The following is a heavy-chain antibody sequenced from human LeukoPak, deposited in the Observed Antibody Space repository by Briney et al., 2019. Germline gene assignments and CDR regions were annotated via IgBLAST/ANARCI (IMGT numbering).Heavy chain of an antibody. CDR3: ARDHTETSSLNFRDYYYYGMDI. J-gene: IGHJ6*02. CDR2: IYYSGST. CDR1: GGSIRSGDYS. D-gene: IGHD4-11*01. V-gene: IGHV4-31*03. Sequence: SQTLSLTCTVSGGSIRSGDYSWNWIRQHPGTGLEWIGYIYYSGSTYYNPSLTSRVTMSVDTSKNQFSLKLSSVTAADTAIDYCARDHTETSSLNFRDYYYYGMDIWGQGTTVVVSS.